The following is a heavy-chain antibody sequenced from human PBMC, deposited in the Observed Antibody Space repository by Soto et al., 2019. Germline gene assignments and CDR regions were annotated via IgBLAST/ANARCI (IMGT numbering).Heavy chain of an antibody. CDR1: GFSLSTTAVG. Sequence: QITLKESGPTLVKPTQTLTLSCTFSGFSLSTTAVGVSWIRQPPGKALEWLPLHYWDDDNRYSPSLKSRLTLTNDAFKNQVILTMINMDPVVTATDYCVNTSGWIQTTWGQGTLVSVSS. CDR2: HYWDDDN. J-gene: IGHJ5*02. D-gene: IGHD5-18*01. CDR3: VNTSGWIQTT. V-gene: IGHV2-5*02.